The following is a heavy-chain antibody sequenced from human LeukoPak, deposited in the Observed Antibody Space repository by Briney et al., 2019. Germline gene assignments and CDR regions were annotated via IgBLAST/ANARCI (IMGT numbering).Heavy chain of an antibody. CDR1: GGSFSGYY. V-gene: IGHV4-34*01. D-gene: IGHD4-17*01. Sequence: SETLSLTCAVYGGSFSGYYWSWIRQPPGKGLEWIGEINHSGSTNYNPSLKSRVTISVDTSKNRFSLKLSSVTAADTAVYYCASKEGATVTTYWGQGTLVTVSS. CDR3: ASKEGATVTTY. J-gene: IGHJ4*02. CDR2: INHSGST.